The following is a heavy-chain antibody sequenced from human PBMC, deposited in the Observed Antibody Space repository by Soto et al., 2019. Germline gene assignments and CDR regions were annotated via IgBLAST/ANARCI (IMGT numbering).Heavy chain of an antibody. CDR2: ASARNTNT. CDR1: GFTFSSHV. CDR3: ARDVTSHGPRGYSSAWYGWFDP. J-gene: IGHJ5*02. D-gene: IGHD6-19*01. V-gene: IGHV3-23*01. Sequence: EVQLLESGGGLVQPGGSLRLSCAASGFTFSSHVMSWVRQAPGKGLEWVSAASARNTNTYYADSVRGRFTISSDNSKSTVYLQLDRLRVEDTAVYHCARDVTSHGPRGYSSAWYGWFDPWGQGTLVVVSS.